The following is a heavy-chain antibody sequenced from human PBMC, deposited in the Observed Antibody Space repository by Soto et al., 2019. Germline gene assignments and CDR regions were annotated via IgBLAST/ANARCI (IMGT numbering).Heavy chain of an antibody. Sequence: SETLSLTCTVSGGSISSGDYYWSWIRQPPGKGLELIGYIYYSGSTYYNPSLKSRVTISVDTSKNQFSLKLSSVTAVDTAVYYCARLTRGGIYYYDSSGYFPFDYWGQGILVTVSS. CDR2: IYYSGST. CDR1: GGSISSGDYY. CDR3: ARLTRGGIYYYDSSGYFPFDY. V-gene: IGHV4-30-4*01. D-gene: IGHD3-22*01. J-gene: IGHJ4*02.